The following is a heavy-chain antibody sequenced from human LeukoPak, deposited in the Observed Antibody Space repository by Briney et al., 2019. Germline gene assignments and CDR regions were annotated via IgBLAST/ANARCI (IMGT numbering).Heavy chain of an antibody. CDR3: ASTSGIAVAGMFDY. CDR1: GFTVSSNY. CDR2: IYHSGST. V-gene: IGHV4-4*02. Sequence: GSLRLSCAASGFTVSSNYMSWVRQPPGKGLEWIGEIYHSGSTNYNPSLKSRVTISVDKSKNQFSLKLSSVTAADTAVYYCASTSGIAVAGMFDYWGQGTLVTVSS. J-gene: IGHJ4*02. D-gene: IGHD6-19*01.